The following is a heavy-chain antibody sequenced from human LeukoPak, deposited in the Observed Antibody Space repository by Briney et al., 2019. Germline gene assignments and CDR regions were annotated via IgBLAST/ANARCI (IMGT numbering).Heavy chain of an antibody. CDR2: IDSDGSTT. V-gene: IGHV3-74*01. CDR3: ARDPDKSGWYHWFDP. D-gene: IGHD6-19*01. J-gene: IGHJ5*02. Sequence: GGSLRLSCAASGFTFSAYCMHWVRQAPGKGLVWVSRIDSDGSTTRYADSVKGRFTISRDNAKNTLYLQMNSLRAEDTAVYYCARDPDKSGWYHWFDPWGQGTLVTVSS. CDR1: GFTFSAYC.